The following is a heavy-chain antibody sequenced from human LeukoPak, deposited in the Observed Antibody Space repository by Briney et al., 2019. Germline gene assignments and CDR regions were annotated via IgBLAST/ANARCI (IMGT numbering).Heavy chain of an antibody. J-gene: IGHJ5*02. V-gene: IGHV5-51*04. CDR2: IYPGDSDT. CDR3: ARGYYDSSGYYYKGRIWFDP. D-gene: IGHD3-22*01. CDR1: GYSFTSYW. Sequence: GESLKISCKGSGYSFTSYWIGWVRQMPGKGLEWMGIIYPGDSDTRYSPSFQGQVTISADKPISTAYLQWSSLKASDTAMYYCARGYYDSSGYYYKGRIWFDPWGQGTLVTVSS.